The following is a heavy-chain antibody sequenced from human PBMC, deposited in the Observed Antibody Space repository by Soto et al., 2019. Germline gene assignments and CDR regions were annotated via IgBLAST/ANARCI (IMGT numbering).Heavy chain of an antibody. J-gene: IGHJ4*02. CDR3: ARLPSRVGATTLFDY. Sequence: SETLSLTCTVSGGSISSSSYYWGWIRQPPGKGLEWIGSIYYSGSTYYNPSLKSRVTISVDTSKNQFSLKLSSVTAADTAVYYCARLPSRVGATTLFDYWGQGTLVTVSS. V-gene: IGHV4-39*01. D-gene: IGHD1-26*01. CDR2: IYYSGST. CDR1: GGSISSSSYY.